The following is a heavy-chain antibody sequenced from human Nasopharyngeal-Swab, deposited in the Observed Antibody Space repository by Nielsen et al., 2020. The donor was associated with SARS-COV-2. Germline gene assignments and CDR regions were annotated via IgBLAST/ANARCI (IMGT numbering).Heavy chain of an antibody. Sequence: GESLKISWAASGFTFSSYWMSWGRQAPGKGLERGANIKQDGSEKYYVDSVKGRFTISRDNAKNSLYLQMNSLRAEDTAVYYCARSSRGPYYDFWSGSNYPDYWGQGTLVTVSS. CDR1: GFTFSSYW. J-gene: IGHJ4*02. CDR2: IKQDGSEK. V-gene: IGHV3-7*03. D-gene: IGHD3-3*01. CDR3: ARSSRGPYYDFWSGSNYPDY.